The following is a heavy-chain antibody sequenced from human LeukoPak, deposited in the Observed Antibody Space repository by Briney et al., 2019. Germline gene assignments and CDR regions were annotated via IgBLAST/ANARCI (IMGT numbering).Heavy chain of an antibody. CDR1: GVTVGSNY. Sequence: GGSLRLSCAASGVTVGSNYMSWGRQAPGKGLEWVSGIHSGGSTYYADSVKGRITISRDNSKNMLYLQMNSLRAEDTAVYHCARASGGYYDSSGSFDYWGQGTLVTVSS. V-gene: IGHV3-53*01. CDR2: IHSGGST. D-gene: IGHD3-22*01. CDR3: ARASGGYYDSSGSFDY. J-gene: IGHJ4*02.